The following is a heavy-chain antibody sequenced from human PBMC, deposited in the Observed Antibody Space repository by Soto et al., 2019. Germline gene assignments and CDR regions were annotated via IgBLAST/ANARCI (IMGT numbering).Heavy chain of an antibody. CDR1: GFTFSSYS. CDR2: ISSSSSTI. CDR3: ARDLGYCSSTGCYYGMDV. V-gene: IGHV3-48*02. D-gene: IGHD2-2*01. J-gene: IGHJ6*02. Sequence: VGSLRLSCAASGFTFSSYSMNWVRQAPGKGLEWVSYISSSSSTIYYADSVKGRFTISRDNAKNSLYLQMNSLRDEDTAVYYCARDLGYCSSTGCYYGMDVWGQGTTVTVSS.